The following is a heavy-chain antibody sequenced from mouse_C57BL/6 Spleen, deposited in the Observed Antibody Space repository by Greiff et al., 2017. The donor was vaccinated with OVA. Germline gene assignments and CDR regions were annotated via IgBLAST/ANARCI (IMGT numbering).Heavy chain of an antibody. D-gene: IGHD1-1*02. CDR2: ISSGSTTI. J-gene: IGHJ3*01. Sequence: EVKLVESGGGLVKPGGSLKLSCAASGFTFSDSGMHWVRQAPEKGLEWVAYISSGSTTIYYTDTVKGRFTISRDNAKNTLFLQMTSLRSEDTAMYYCATLWKAYWGQGTLVTVSA. CDR1: GFTFSDSG. CDR3: ATLWKAY. V-gene: IGHV5-17*01.